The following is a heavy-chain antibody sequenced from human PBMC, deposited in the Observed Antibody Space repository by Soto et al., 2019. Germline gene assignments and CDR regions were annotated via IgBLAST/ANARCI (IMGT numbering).Heavy chain of an antibody. D-gene: IGHD3-3*01. CDR2: ISWNSGSI. V-gene: IGHV3-9*01. CDR1: GFTFDDYA. Sequence: GGSLRLSCAASGFTFDDYAMHWVRQAPGKGLEWVSGISWNSGSIGYADSVKGRFTISRDNAKNSLYLQMNSLRAEDTALYYCAKDVRFLEWLLGFDYWGQGTRVTVSS. CDR3: AKDVRFLEWLLGFDY. J-gene: IGHJ4*02.